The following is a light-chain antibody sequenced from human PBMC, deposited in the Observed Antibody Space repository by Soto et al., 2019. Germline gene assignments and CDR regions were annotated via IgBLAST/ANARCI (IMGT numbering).Light chain of an antibody. J-gene: IGLJ2*01. CDR3: ATWDSSLSAVV. CDR2: DNN. Sequence: QSVLTQPPSVSAAPGQKVTISCSGSSSNIGNNYVSWYQQLPGTAPKVFIYDNNKRPSGIPDRFSGSKSGTSATLGITGLQTGDEAHYYCATWDSSLSAVVFGGGTKLT. V-gene: IGLV1-51*01. CDR1: SSNIGNNY.